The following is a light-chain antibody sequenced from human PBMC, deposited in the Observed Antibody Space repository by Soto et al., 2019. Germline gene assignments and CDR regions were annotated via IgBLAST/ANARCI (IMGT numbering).Light chain of an antibody. V-gene: IGKV3-20*01. Sequence: ALTQSPCTLSSSPGSRANLSCRASQTVRNNYLAWYQQKPCQAPRLLIYDASSRATGIPDRFSGGGSGTEFTLPISSLQSEDFVVYYCQQYNSWHPITFGQGTRLEIK. CDR1: QTVRNNY. CDR3: QQYNSWHPIT. J-gene: IGKJ5*01. CDR2: DAS.